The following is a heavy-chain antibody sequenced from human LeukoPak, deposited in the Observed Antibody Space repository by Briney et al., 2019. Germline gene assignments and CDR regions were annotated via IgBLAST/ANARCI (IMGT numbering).Heavy chain of an antibody. CDR1: GYTFTSYD. D-gene: IGHD6-19*01. J-gene: IGHJ4*02. V-gene: IGHV1-8*01. Sequence: ASVKVSCKASGYTFTSYDINWVRQATGQGLEWMGWMNPNSGNTGYAQKFQGRVTMTRNTSISTAYMELSSLRSEDTAVYYCASPDSSGWYYFDYWGQGTLVTVSS. CDR3: ASPDSSGWYYFDY. CDR2: MNPNSGNT.